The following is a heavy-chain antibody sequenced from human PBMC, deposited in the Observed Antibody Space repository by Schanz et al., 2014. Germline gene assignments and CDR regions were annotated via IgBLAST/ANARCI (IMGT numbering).Heavy chain of an antibody. CDR2: ISYDGRNK. CDR1: GFTFTTHS. V-gene: IGHV3-30-3*01. Sequence: VQLLESGGGLVQPGGSLRLSCAASGFTFTTHSMTWVRQAPGKGLEWVAVISYDGRNKYYADSVKGRFTISRDNSKNTLYLQMNSLRAEDTAVYYCARPRFDYGEVDYWGQGTLVTVSS. CDR3: ARPRFDYGEVDY. D-gene: IGHD4-17*01. J-gene: IGHJ4*02.